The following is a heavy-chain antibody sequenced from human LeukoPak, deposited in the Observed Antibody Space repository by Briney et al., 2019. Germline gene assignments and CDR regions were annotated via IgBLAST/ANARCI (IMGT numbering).Heavy chain of an antibody. Sequence: SETLSLTCNVSGYSVNTGYYWAWIRQPPGKGLEWIGSIFHSGSTYYSPSLKSRLTISVDTSKNQFSLKLNSVTATDTAVYYCARGIGGGGDYWGQGALVTVSS. J-gene: IGHJ4*02. CDR1: GYSVNTGYY. CDR3: ARGIGGGGDY. V-gene: IGHV4-38-2*02. D-gene: IGHD2-21*01. CDR2: IFHSGST.